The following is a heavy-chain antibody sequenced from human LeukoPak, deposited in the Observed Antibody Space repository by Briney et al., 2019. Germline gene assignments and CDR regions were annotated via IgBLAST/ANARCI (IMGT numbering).Heavy chain of an antibody. D-gene: IGHD3-10*01. J-gene: IGHJ4*02. V-gene: IGHV3-23*01. CDR3: ATNYVLLWFGELGTFDY. Sequence: GGSLRLSCAASGFTFSSYAMSWVRQAPGKGLERVSAISGSGGSTYYADSVKGRFTISRDNSKNTLYLQMNSLRAEDTAVYYCATNYVLLWFGELGTFDYWGQGTLVTVSS. CDR1: GFTFSSYA. CDR2: ISGSGGST.